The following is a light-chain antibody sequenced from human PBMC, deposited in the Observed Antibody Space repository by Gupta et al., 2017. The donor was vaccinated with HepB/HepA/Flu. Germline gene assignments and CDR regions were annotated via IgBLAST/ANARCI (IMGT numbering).Light chain of an antibody. CDR2: EVN. CDR3: SSFAGGNRV. Sequence: SALTQPPSASGSPGQSVTISCTGTSSDVGGYNFVSWYQQHPGKAPKLMIYEVNKRPSGVPDRFSGSKSGNTASLTVSGLQAEDEADYYCSSFAGGNRVFGGGTKLTVL. CDR1: SSDVGGYNF. V-gene: IGLV2-8*01. J-gene: IGLJ2*01.